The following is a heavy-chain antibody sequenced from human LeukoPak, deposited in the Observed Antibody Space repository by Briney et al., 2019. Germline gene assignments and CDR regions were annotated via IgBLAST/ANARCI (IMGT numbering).Heavy chain of an antibody. CDR3: AKGPRDYGDYGD. CDR1: GFTFSGYA. Sequence: GGSLRLSCAASGFTFSGYAMSWVRQAPGKGLEWVSAISGSGGSTYYADSVKGRFTISRDNSKNTLYLQMNSLRAEDTAVYYCAKGPRDYGDYGDWGQGTLVTVSS. V-gene: IGHV3-23*01. D-gene: IGHD4-17*01. CDR2: ISGSGGST. J-gene: IGHJ4*02.